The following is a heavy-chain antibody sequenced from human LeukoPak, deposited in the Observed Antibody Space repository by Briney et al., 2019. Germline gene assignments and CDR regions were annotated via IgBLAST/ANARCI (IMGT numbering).Heavy chain of an antibody. CDR3: ARVSGSGSLSDY. V-gene: IGHV1-46*01. D-gene: IGHD3-10*01. Sequence: ASVKVSCKASGYTLTSYYMHWVRQAPGQGLEWMGIINPSGGSTSYAQKFQGRVTMTRDMSTSTVYMELSSLRSEDTAVYYCARVSGSGSLSDYWGQGTLVTVSS. CDR1: GYTLTSYY. J-gene: IGHJ4*02. CDR2: INPSGGST.